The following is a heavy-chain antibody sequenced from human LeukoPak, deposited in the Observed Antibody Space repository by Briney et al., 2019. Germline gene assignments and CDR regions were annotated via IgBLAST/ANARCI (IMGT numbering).Heavy chain of an antibody. CDR2: IKQDGSEK. Sequence: PGGSLRLSGAASGFTFSNYWLTWVGQAPGQGLEWVANIKQDGSEKHYVDSVKGRFTISRDNAKNSLYLQMNSLRAEDTAVYYCARDRQIAYWGQGTLVTVSS. CDR3: ARDRQIAY. V-gene: IGHV3-7*01. J-gene: IGHJ4*02. CDR1: GFTFSNYW.